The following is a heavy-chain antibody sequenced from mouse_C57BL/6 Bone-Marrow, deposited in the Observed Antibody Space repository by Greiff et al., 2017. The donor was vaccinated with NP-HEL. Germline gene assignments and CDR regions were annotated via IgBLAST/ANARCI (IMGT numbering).Heavy chain of an antibody. CDR2: IYPGDGDT. V-gene: IGHV1-82*01. CDR1: GYAFSSSW. Sequence: QVQLQQSGPELVKPGASVKISCKASGYAFSSSWMNWVKQRPGKGLEWIGRIYPGDGDTNYNGKFKGKATLTADKSSSTAYMQLSSLTSEDSAVYFCARCNRDRGYSFDYWGQGTTLTVSS. J-gene: IGHJ2*01. CDR3: ARCNRDRGYSFDY.